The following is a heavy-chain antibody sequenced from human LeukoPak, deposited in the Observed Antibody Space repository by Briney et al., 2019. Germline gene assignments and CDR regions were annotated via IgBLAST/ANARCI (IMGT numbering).Heavy chain of an antibody. J-gene: IGHJ4*02. CDR2: ISSSSSYI. CDR3: ASSAGTAKSGY. V-gene: IGHV3-21*01. D-gene: IGHD6-13*01. CDR1: GFTFSSYS. Sequence: GGSLRLTRAASGFTFSSYSMNWVRQAPGKGLEWVSSISSSSSYIYYADSVKGRFTISRDNAKNSLYLQMNSLRAEDTAVYYCASSAGTAKSGYRGRGTSLAVSS.